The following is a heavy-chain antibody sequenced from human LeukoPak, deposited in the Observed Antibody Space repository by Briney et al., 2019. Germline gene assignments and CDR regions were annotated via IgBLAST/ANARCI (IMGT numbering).Heavy chain of an antibody. CDR3: AKSTSDTMIVVVSDYYYYGMDV. D-gene: IGHD3-22*01. J-gene: IGHJ6*02. CDR2: ISWNSGSI. V-gene: IGHV3-9*01. CDR1: GFTFDDYA. Sequence: GGSLRLSCAASGFTFDDYAMHWVRQAPGKGLEWVSGISWNSGSIGCADSVKGRFTISRDNAKNSLYLQMNSLRAEDTALYYCAKSTSDTMIVVVSDYYYYGMDVWGQGTTVTVSS.